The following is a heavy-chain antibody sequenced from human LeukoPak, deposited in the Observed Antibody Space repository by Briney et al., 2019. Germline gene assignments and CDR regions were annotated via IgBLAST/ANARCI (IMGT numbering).Heavy chain of an antibody. Sequence: PSETLSLTCAVYGGSFSGYYWSWIRQPPGRGLEWIGEINHSGSTNYNPSLKSRVTISVDTSKNQFSLKLSSVTAADTAVYYCARVVYYDFWSGYPDAFDIWGQGTMVTVSS. D-gene: IGHD3-3*01. J-gene: IGHJ3*02. CDR1: GGSFSGYY. V-gene: IGHV4-34*01. CDR2: INHSGST. CDR3: ARVVYYDFWSGYPDAFDI.